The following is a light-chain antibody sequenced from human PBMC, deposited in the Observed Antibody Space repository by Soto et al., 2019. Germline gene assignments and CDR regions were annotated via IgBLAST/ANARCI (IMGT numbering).Light chain of an antibody. CDR3: SSFTSRFTFV. J-gene: IGLJ1*01. Sequence: QSVLTQPASVSGSPGQSIAISCTGTRSDVGAYNYVSWYQQHPGKAPKLMISEVTNRPSGVSDRFSGSKSGNTASLTISGLQAEDDADYYCSSFTSRFTFVFGTGTKVTV. V-gene: IGLV2-14*01. CDR2: EVT. CDR1: RSDVGAYNY.